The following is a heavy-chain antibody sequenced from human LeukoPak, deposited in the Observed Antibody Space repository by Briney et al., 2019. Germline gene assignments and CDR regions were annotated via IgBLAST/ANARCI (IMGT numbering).Heavy chain of an antibody. CDR2: ISGSGGST. CDR3: AKDRPTVTTSGGLYNWFDP. J-gene: IGHJ5*02. V-gene: IGHV3-23*01. Sequence: GGSLRLSCAASGFTFSSYAMSWVRQAPGKGLEWVSAISGSGGSTYYADSVKGRFTTSRDNSKNTLYLQMNSLRAEDTAVYYCAKDRPTVTTSGGLYNWFDPWGQGTLVTVSS. D-gene: IGHD4-17*01. CDR1: GFTFSSYA.